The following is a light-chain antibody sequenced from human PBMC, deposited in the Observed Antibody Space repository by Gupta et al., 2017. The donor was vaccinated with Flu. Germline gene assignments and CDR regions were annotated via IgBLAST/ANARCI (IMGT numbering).Light chain of an antibody. CDR3: SSSTHGTTTLLV. Sequence: SALTQPASVSGSPGQSITISCTGLTDDIGAYNYFSWYQQHPAKAPNRIIFDVTNRHSGGSSRFSCSKSGNTAALTISGLQPEDEADYYCSSSTHGTTTLLVFGGGTKLTVL. J-gene: IGLJ3*02. CDR2: DVT. CDR1: TDDIGAYNY. V-gene: IGLV2-14*03.